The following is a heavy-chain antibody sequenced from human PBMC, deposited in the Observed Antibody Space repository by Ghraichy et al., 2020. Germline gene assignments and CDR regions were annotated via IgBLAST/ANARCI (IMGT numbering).Heavy chain of an antibody. CDR1: GYTFSDYD. J-gene: IGHJ4*02. Sequence: ASVKVSCKASGYTFSDYDINWVRLGTGQGLEWMGWMNPNSGNTGYAQKFQGRVTMTADSSINTAYMELSNLQYEDTAVYYCARWRGCHDGECHNFDYWGQGTAVSVYS. V-gene: IGHV1-8*01. CDR2: MNPNSGNT. CDR3: ARWRGCHDGECHNFDY. D-gene: IGHD2-8*01.